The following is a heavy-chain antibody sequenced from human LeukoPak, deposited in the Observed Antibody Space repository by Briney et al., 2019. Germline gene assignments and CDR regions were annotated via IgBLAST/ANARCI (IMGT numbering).Heavy chain of an antibody. V-gene: IGHV3-23*01. D-gene: IGHD3-16*02. Sequence: GGSLRLSCAASDFNFITYAMSWVRQAPGKGLEWVSTISGGGDVTYYADSVKGRFTISRDNAKNSLYLQMNSLRAEDTAVYYCARADYVWGSYRPPFDYWGQGTLVTVSS. CDR3: ARADYVWGSYRPPFDY. J-gene: IGHJ4*02. CDR1: DFNFITYA. CDR2: ISGGGDVT.